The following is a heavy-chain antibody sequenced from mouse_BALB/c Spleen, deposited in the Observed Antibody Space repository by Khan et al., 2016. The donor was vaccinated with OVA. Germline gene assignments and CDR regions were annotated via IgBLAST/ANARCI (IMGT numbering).Heavy chain of an antibody. CDR1: GYSFTDYL. V-gene: IGHV1-54*01. J-gene: IGHJ3*01. Sequence: QVQLQQPGAELVRPGTSVKVSCKASGYSFTDYLIDWVNQRPGQGLEWIGMINPGSGDTIYNEKFTGKATLTADKSSSTAYMQLSSLTSDDSAVYFCSRGGYGSLAYWGQGTLVTVSA. D-gene: IGHD1-1*02. CDR3: SRGGYGSLAY. CDR2: INPGSGDT.